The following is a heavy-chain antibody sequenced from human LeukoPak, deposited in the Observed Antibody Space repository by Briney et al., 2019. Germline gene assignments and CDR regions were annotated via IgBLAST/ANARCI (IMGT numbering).Heavy chain of an antibody. D-gene: IGHD4-17*01. Sequence: PGGSLRLSCAASGFTFSSFWMHWVRQSPGKALVWVSGIHSDGSSQNYLDSVKGRFTISRDNAKHEFYRQMNSLRADDSAVYYCARGGYGAHMGWGQGILVSVSS. CDR3: ARGGYGAHMG. CDR1: GFTFSSFW. CDR2: IHSDGSSQ. V-gene: IGHV3-74*01. J-gene: IGHJ4*02.